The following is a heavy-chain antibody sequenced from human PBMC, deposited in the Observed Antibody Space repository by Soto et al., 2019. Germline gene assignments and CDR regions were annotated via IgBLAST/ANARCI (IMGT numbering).Heavy chain of an antibody. CDR2: IYSGGST. Sequence: GSLRLSCAASGFTVSSSYMSWVRQAPGKGMEWVSVIYSGGSTYYADSVKGRFTISRDNSENTLYLQMNSLRAEDTAVYYCARTCSGGTCSFDYWGQGTLVTV. V-gene: IGHV3-66*01. CDR3: ARTCSGGTCSFDY. D-gene: IGHD2-15*01. CDR1: GFTVSSSY. J-gene: IGHJ4*02.